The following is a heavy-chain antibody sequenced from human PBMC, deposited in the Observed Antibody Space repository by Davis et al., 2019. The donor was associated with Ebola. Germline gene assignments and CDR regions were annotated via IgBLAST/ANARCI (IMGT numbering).Heavy chain of an antibody. V-gene: IGHV3-74*01. D-gene: IGHD2-15*01. CDR1: GASISSGD. CDR2: INSDGSTT. Sequence: HTSETLSLTCTVSGASISSGDFHWSWIRQVPGKGLVWVARINSDGSTTHYADSVKGRFTISRDNDKNTLYLQMDSLTDDDTALYYCTRGVDTTLASWSDALDLWGQGTMVTVSS. J-gene: IGHJ3*01. CDR3: TRGVDTTLASWSDALDL.